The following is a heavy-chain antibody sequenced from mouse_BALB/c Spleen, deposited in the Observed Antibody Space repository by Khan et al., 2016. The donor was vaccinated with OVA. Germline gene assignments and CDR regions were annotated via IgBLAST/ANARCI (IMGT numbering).Heavy chain of an antibody. V-gene: IGHV5-17*02. CDR1: GFTFSSFG. Sequence: EVELVESGGGLVQPGGSRKLSCAASGFTFSSFGMHWVRQAPEKGLEWVTYISSVSSTIYYADTVKGRFTISRDNPKNTLFLQMTSLRSEDTAMYYCVRRGGKYYAMDYWGQGTSVTVSS. CDR3: VRRGGKYYAMDY. CDR2: ISSVSSTI. J-gene: IGHJ4*01.